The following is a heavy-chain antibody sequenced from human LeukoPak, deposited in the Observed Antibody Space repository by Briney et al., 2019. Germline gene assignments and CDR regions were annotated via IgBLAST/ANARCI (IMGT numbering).Heavy chain of an antibody. V-gene: IGHV4-39*01. J-gene: IGHJ6*03. CDR3: ARHQWHYYYYMGV. CDR2: IYYSGDT. D-gene: IGHD6-19*01. CDR1: GFTFRNYA. Sequence: GSLRLSCAASGFTFRNYAMSWVRQPPGKGLEWIGSIYYSGDTYYNPSLKSRRVTISVDTSKNQFSLRLSSVTAADTAVYYCARHQWHYYYYMGVWGKGYTVTVS.